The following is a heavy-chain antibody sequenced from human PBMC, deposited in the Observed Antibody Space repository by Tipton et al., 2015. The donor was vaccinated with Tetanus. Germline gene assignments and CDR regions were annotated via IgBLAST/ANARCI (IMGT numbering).Heavy chain of an antibody. CDR3: ARQDKRFVGYYDALDV. D-gene: IGHD3-3*01. CDR2: ISGSGART. J-gene: IGHJ6*02. CDR1: GFTFPKFP. Sequence: SLRLSCAASGFTFPKFPMSWVRQAPGKGLEWVSAISGSGARTSYADSVKGRFTVSRDNSKNTMYLQMNSLRAEDTAVYYCARQDKRFVGYYDALDVWGQGTTVTVSS. V-gene: IGHV3-23*01.